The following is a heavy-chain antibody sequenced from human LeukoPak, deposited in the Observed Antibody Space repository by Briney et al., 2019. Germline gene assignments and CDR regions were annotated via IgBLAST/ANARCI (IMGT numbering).Heavy chain of an antibody. CDR1: GFIFSSYS. CDR3: ARGIAVAGTRLWYFDL. Sequence: PGGSLRLSCAASGFIFSSYSINWVRQAPGKGLEWVSGINWNGGSTGYADSVKGRFTISRDNAKTSLYLQMNILRAEDTALYHCARGIAVAGTRLWYFDLWGRGTLVTVSS. D-gene: IGHD6-19*01. CDR2: INWNGGST. V-gene: IGHV3-20*01. J-gene: IGHJ2*01.